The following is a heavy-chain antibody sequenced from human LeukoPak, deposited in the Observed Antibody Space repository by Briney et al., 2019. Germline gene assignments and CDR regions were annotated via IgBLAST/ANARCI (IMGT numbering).Heavy chain of an antibody. J-gene: IGHJ4*02. V-gene: IGHV4-59*08. CDR2: IYYSGST. CDR1: GGSINTYY. Sequence: PSETLSLTCTVSGGSINTYYWSWIRQPPGKGLEWTGYIYYSGSTNYNPSLKSRVTISVDTSKNQFSLKLSSVTAADTAVYYCARVWYGKTDYWGQGTLVTVSS. CDR3: ARVWYGKTDY. D-gene: IGHD3-16*01.